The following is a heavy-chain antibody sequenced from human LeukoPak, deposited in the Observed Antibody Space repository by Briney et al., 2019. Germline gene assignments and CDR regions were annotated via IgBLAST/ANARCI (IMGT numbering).Heavy chain of an antibody. CDR3: ARDLSSTSNWELDY. Sequence: ASVKVSCEPSGYTFIHYFIHWVRRAPGQGLEWMGRINSDSGGTEYARKFQGRVTMTRDASITTVYMELSSLTSDDTAVYYCARDLSSTSNWELDYWGQGTLVTVSS. CDR2: INSDSGGT. J-gene: IGHJ4*02. CDR1: GYTFIHYF. V-gene: IGHV1-2*06. D-gene: IGHD7-27*01.